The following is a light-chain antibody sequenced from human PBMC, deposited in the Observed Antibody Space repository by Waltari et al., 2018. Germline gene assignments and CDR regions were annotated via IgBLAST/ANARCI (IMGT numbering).Light chain of an antibody. Sequence: QSALTQPASVSGSPGQSITVSCTGTSSDVGSYNLVSWYQQHPGKAPKLMFYGGSKRPSGVSNRFSGSKSGNTASLTISGLQAEDEAEYYCCSYAGSSTLLFGGGTKVTVL. CDR2: GGS. CDR1: SSDVGSYNL. CDR3: CSYAGSSTLL. V-gene: IGLV2-23*01. J-gene: IGLJ2*01.